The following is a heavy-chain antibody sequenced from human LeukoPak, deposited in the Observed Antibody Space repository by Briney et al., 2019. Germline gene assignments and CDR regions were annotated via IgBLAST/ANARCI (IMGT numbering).Heavy chain of an antibody. D-gene: IGHD4-17*01. V-gene: IGHV3-7*01. Sequence: GGSLRLSCAASGFTFSSYWMIWVRQAPGKGLEWVANIKQDGSEKYYVDSVKGRFTISRDNAKNSLYLQMNSLRAEDTAVYYCARYTPSTVTPYYFDYWGQGTLVTVSS. CDR1: GFTFSSYW. CDR2: IKQDGSEK. J-gene: IGHJ4*02. CDR3: ARYTPSTVTPYYFDY.